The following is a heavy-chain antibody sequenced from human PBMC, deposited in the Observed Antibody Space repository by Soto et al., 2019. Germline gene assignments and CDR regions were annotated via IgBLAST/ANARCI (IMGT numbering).Heavy chain of an antibody. CDR2: ISTYNGDA. V-gene: IGHV1-18*01. Sequence: QAQLEQSGAEVNKPGASVKVSCKSSGYTFSTSGISWVRQAPGQGLEWMGWISTYNGDANYAQRFQGRVTMTTDTSTSTTFMELRSLRSDDTAVYYCAREGPRPYYYYGMDVWGQGTTVTVSS. CDR3: AREGPRPYYYYGMDV. J-gene: IGHJ6*02. CDR1: GYTFSTSG. D-gene: IGHD6-6*01.